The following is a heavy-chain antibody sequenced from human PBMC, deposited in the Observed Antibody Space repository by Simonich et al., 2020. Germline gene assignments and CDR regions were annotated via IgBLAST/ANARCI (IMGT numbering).Heavy chain of an antibody. CDR1: GYTFTGYY. J-gene: IGHJ3*02. Sequence: QVQLVQSGAEVKKPGASVKVSCKASGYTFTGYYMHWGRQAPGQGLEWMGWINPNSGGKNYAQKVQGRVTMTRDTSISTAYMELSRLRSDDTAVYYCARVRFEAFDIWGQGTMVTVSS. V-gene: IGHV1-2*02. CDR2: INPNSGGK. CDR3: ARVRFEAFDI.